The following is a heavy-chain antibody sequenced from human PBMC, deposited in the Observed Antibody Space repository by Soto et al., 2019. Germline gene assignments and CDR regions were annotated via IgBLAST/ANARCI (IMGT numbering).Heavy chain of an antibody. CDR3: ARDIAARPGLGDYYGMDV. Sequence: QVQLVESGGGVVQPGRSLRLSCAASGFTFSSYAMHWVRQAPGKGLEWVAVISYDGSNKYYADSVKGRFTISRDNSKNTLYLQMNSLRAEDTAVYYCARDIAARPGLGDYYGMDVWGQGTTVTVSS. CDR1: GFTFSSYA. D-gene: IGHD6-6*01. J-gene: IGHJ6*02. V-gene: IGHV3-30-3*01. CDR2: ISYDGSNK.